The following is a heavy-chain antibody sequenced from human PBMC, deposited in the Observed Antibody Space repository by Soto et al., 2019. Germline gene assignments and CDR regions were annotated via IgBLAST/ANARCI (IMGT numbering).Heavy chain of an antibody. V-gene: IGHV4-59*11. CDR3: VRYYWPWFDS. D-gene: IGHD3-10*01. J-gene: IGHJ5*01. CDR2: VYFTGST. CDR1: GDSMNSHY. Sequence: PSETLSLTCTVTGDSMNSHYWSWLRQPPGKALEWMGYVYFTGSTNYSPSLESRLTILVDTSKNQFSLKLTSVTAADTAVYYCVRYYWPWFDSWGQGTLVTVSS.